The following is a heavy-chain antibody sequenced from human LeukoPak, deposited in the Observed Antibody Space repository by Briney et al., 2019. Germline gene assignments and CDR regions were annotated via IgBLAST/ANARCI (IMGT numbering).Heavy chain of an antibody. V-gene: IGHV3-53*05. Sequence: HTGGSLRLSCAASGFTVSSNYMSWVRQAPGKGLEWVSVIYSGGSTYYADSVKGRFTISRDNSKNTLYLQMNSLRAEDTAVYYCAKDIVVVPAAIGYYYYYGMDVWGQGTTVTVSS. J-gene: IGHJ6*02. CDR1: GFTVSSNY. D-gene: IGHD2-2*01. CDR3: AKDIVVVPAAIGYYYYYGMDV. CDR2: IYSGGST.